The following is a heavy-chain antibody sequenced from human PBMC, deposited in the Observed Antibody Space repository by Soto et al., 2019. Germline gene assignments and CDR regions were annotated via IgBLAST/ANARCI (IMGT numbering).Heavy chain of an antibody. CDR2: IIPIFGTA. V-gene: IGHV1-69*13. D-gene: IGHD2-2*01. Sequence: GASVKVSCKASGGTFSSYAISWVRQAPGQGLEWMGGIIPIFGTANYAQKFQGRVTITADESKSTAYMELSSLRSEDTAVYYCARDKSSTKDLYYYYYGMDVWGQGTTVTVSS. CDR3: ARDKSSTKDLYYYYYGMDV. CDR1: GGTFSSYA. J-gene: IGHJ6*02.